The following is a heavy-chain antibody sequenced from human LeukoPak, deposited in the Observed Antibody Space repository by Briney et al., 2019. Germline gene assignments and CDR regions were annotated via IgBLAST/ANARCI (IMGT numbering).Heavy chain of an antibody. CDR2: ISGSGGST. J-gene: IGHJ4*02. CDR1: GGSFSGYY. Sequence: PSETLSLTCAVYGGSFSGYYWSWVRQAPGKGLEWVSAISGSGGSTYYADSVKGRFTISRDNSKNTLYLQMNSLRAEDTAVYYCAIYDYWGQGTLVTVSS. CDR3: AIYDY. V-gene: IGHV3-23*01.